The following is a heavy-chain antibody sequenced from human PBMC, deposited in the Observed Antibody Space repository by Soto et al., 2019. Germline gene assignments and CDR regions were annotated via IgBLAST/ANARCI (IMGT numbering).Heavy chain of an antibody. D-gene: IGHD4-17*01. CDR3: ACDYGDSYFDY. CDR2: ISYDGSNK. V-gene: IGHV3-30-3*01. Sequence: GGSLRLSCAASGFTFSSYAMHWVRQAPGKGLEWVAVISYDGSNKYYADSVKGRFTISRDNSKNTLYLQMNSLRAEDTAVYYCACDYGDSYFDYWGQGALLTVSS. J-gene: IGHJ4*02. CDR1: GFTFSSYA.